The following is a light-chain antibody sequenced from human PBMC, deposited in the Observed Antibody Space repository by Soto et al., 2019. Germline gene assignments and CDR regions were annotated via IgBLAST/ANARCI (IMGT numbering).Light chain of an antibody. J-gene: IGLJ1*01. V-gene: IGLV2-14*01. CDR3: SSYKRTSRVYV. CDR1: GDYEY. Sequence: GDYEYVSWYQQHPGKGPKLMIYEVSNRTSGVSNRFSGSKSGNTASLTISGLQAEDETEYFCSSYKRTSRVYVFGTGTKVTVL. CDR2: EVS.